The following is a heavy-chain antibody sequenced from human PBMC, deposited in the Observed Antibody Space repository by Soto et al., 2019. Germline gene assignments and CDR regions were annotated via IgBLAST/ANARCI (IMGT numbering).Heavy chain of an antibody. CDR1: GNTFASHG. Sequence: GPGVKQPGASVKVSCKASGNTFASHGFSWVRQAPGQGLEWMGWISGFNGQTNYALKFQGRVTLTTDTSTSTAYMELRSLRSDDTAVYFCARVDPRGVAVVRDYWGQGTLVTVSS. J-gene: IGHJ4*02. CDR3: ARVDPRGVAVVRDY. CDR2: ISGFNGQT. D-gene: IGHD3-10*01. V-gene: IGHV1-18*01.